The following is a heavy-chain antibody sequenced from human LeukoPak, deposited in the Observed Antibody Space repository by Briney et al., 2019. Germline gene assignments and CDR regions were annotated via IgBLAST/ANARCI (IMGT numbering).Heavy chain of an antibody. CDR2: MNPNSGNT. Sequence: EASVKVSCKASGYTFTSYDINWARQATGQGLAWMGWMNPNSGNTGYAQKFQGRVTMTRNTSISTAYMELSSLRSEDTAVYFCAGDKTGTTAFDIWGQGTMVTVSS. D-gene: IGHD1-1*01. CDR3: AGDKTGTTAFDI. V-gene: IGHV1-8*01. CDR1: GYTFTSYD. J-gene: IGHJ3*02.